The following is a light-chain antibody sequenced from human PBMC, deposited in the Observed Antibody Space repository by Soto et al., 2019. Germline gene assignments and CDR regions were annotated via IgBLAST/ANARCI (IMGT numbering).Light chain of an antibody. CDR3: SSFTTSSTYV. CDR1: SSDVGLYNY. V-gene: IGLV2-14*01. CDR2: DVT. J-gene: IGLJ1*01. Sequence: QSALTQPASVSGSPGQSIAISCTGTSSDVGLYNYVSWYQQHPDKVPKLIIYDVTNRPTGVSDRFSGSKSGNTASLTISGLQADHEDVYFCSSFTTSSTYVFGTGTQLTVL.